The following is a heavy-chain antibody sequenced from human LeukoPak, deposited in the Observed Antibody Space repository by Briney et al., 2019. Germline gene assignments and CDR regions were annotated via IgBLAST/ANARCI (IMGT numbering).Heavy chain of an antibody. CDR3: AKDANYLDSSGYFIPFDY. CDR1: GFTFSSYS. V-gene: IGHV3-23*01. D-gene: IGHD3-22*01. CDR2: ISGNGLQT. Sequence: GGSLRLSCAASGFTFSSYSMTWVRQAPGKGLEWVSTISGNGLQTFYADSVKGRFSVSRDNSVNIVYLQMDSLRADDSALYSCAKDANYLDSSGYFIPFDYWGPGTLVTVAP. J-gene: IGHJ4*02.